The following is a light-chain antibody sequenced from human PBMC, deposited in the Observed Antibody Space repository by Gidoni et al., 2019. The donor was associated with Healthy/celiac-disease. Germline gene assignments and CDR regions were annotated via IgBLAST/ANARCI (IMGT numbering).Light chain of an antibody. CDR3: SSYTSSSTRV. CDR2: DVS. V-gene: IGLV2-14*01. Sequence: QSALTQPASVSGSPGQSITISCTGTSSDVGGSNYVSWYQQPPGKAPKLMIYDVSNRPSEVSNRFSGSKSGNTASLTISGLQAEDEADYYCSSYTSSSTRVFGGGTKLTVL. J-gene: IGLJ2*01. CDR1: SSDVGGSNY.